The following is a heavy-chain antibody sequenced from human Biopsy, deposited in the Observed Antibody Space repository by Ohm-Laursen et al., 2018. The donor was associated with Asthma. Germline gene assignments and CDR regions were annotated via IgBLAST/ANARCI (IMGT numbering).Heavy chain of an antibody. Sequence: SDTLSLTCTVSGGSISSDYWSWLRQSPGKGLEWIGFISPSGNTYYSPSLKSRLTISVDRSKNQFSLRLSSVTAADTAMYYCARDYGDYVWRAFDIWGQGTMVTVSS. D-gene: IGHD4-17*01. CDR2: ISPSGNT. CDR1: GGSISSDY. CDR3: ARDYGDYVWRAFDI. V-gene: IGHV4-4*08. J-gene: IGHJ3*02.